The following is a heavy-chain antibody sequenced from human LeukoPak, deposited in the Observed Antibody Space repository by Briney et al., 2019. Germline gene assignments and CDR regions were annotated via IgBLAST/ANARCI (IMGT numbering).Heavy chain of an antibody. CDR3: ARGRPGVSIDY. Sequence: SETLSLTCTVSGGSISSYYWSWIRQPAGKGLEWVGRIYTSGSTNYNPSLKGRVTMSVDTSKNQISLKLSSVTAADTAVYYCARGRPGVSIDYWGQGTLVTASS. J-gene: IGHJ4*02. CDR2: IYTSGST. D-gene: IGHD2-8*01. V-gene: IGHV4-4*07. CDR1: GGSISSYY.